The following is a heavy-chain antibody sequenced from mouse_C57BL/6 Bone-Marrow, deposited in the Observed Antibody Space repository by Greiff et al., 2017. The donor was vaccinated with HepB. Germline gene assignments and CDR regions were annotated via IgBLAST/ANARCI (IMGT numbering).Heavy chain of an antibody. Sequence: EVQRVESGAELVRPGASVKLSCTASGFNIKDDYMHWVKQRPEQGLEWIGWIDPENGDTEYASKFQGKATITADTSSNTACLQLSSLTSEDTAVYYCTTHYGSSYLFAYWGQGTLVTVSA. CDR2: IDPENGDT. CDR1: GFNIKDDY. D-gene: IGHD1-1*01. J-gene: IGHJ3*01. V-gene: IGHV14-4*01. CDR3: TTHYGSSYLFAY.